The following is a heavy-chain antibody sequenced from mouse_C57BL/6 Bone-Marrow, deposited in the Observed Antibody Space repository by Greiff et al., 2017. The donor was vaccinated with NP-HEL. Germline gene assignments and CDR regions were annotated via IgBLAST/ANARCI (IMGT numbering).Heavy chain of an antibody. CDR1: GFNIKDDY. CDR3: TTIGDGYYAMDY. CDR2: IDPENGDT. D-gene: IGHD2-3*01. J-gene: IGHJ4*01. Sequence: VQLQQSGAELVRPGASVKLSCTASGFNIKDDYMHWVKQRPEQGLEWIGWIDPENGDTEYASKFQGKATITADTSSNTAYLQLSSLTSEDTAVYYGTTIGDGYYAMDYWGQGTSVTVSS. V-gene: IGHV14-4*01.